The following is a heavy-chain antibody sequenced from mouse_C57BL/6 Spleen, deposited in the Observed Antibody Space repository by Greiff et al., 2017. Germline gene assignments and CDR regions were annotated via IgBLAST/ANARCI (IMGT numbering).Heavy chain of an antibody. CDR1: GYTFTSYW. CDR2: INPSNGGT. CDR3: ASPLESYFDY. J-gene: IGHJ2*01. V-gene: IGHV1-53*01. Sequence: QVQLQQPGPELVKPGASVKLSCKASGYTFTSYWMHWVKQRPGQGLEWIGNINPSNGGTNYNEKFKSKATLTVAKSASTAYMLLSNLTSEDSAVYDCASPLESYFDYWGQGTTLTVSS. D-gene: IGHD6-1*01.